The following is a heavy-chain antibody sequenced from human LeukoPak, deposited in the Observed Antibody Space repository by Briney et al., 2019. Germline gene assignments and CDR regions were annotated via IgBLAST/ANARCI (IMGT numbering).Heavy chain of an antibody. Sequence: GGSLRLSCAASGFTFSSYAMSWVRQAPGKGLEWVSGIRGSGGTTYYADSVKGRFTISRDNSKNTLYLQMNSLRAEDTAVYYCAKGLSIAAAGTGFDYWGQGTLVTVSS. V-gene: IGHV3-23*01. CDR3: AKGLSIAAAGTGFDY. CDR2: IRGSGGTT. D-gene: IGHD6-13*01. CDR1: GFTFSSYA. J-gene: IGHJ4*02.